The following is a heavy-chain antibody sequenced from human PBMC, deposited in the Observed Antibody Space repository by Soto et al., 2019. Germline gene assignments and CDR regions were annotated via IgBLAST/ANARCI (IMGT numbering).Heavy chain of an antibody. D-gene: IGHD2-15*01. V-gene: IGHV1-18*01. CDR3: ARRNQDIEVVVAAVGLDAFDI. CDR2: ISAYNGNT. J-gene: IGHJ3*02. Sequence: QVQLVQSGAEVKKPGASVKVSCKASGYTFTSYGISWVRQAPGQGLEWMGWISAYNGNTNSAQKFQGRVTTTTDTSTSTAYMELRSLRSDDTAVYYCARRNQDIEVVVAAVGLDAFDIWGQGTMVTVSS. CDR1: GYTFTSYG.